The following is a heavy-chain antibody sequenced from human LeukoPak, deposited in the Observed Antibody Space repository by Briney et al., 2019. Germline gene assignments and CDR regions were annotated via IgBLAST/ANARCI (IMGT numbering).Heavy chain of an antibody. CDR3: VRDLDSLAFF. Sequence: GGSLRLSCAASGFTFSSYNMNWVRQAPGKGLEWVSSISSSSSYIYYADSVKGRFTISRDNAKNSLYLQMNSLRAEDTAVYYCVRDLDSLAFFWGQGTLVTVSS. D-gene: IGHD1-1*01. CDR1: GFTFSSYN. J-gene: IGHJ4*02. V-gene: IGHV3-21*01. CDR2: ISSSSSYI.